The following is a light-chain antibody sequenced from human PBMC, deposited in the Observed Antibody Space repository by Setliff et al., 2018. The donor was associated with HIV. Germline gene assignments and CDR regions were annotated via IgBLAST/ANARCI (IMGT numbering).Light chain of an antibody. CDR3: CSYAGSSTFDV. J-gene: IGLJ1*01. Sequence: QSALTQPASVSGSPGQSITISCNGTSSDLGSYNLVSWYQEPPGKVPKLIIYEVSKRSSGLSYRFSGSKSGNTASLTIVGLQPEDEADYYCCSYAGSSTFDVFGSGTKV. CDR2: EVS. V-gene: IGLV2-23*02. CDR1: SSDLGSYNL.